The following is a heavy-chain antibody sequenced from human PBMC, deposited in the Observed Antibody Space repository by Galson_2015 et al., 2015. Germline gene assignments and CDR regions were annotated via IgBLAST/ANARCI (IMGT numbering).Heavy chain of an antibody. CDR3: ARKDHGTGSLDV. J-gene: IGHJ6*02. Sequence: QSGAEVKKPGESLKISCKSSGSSFATYWIAWVRQMPGKGPEWMGVLYPDDSDIRYNPSFRGHVTLSVDKSINTAYLQWSSLKASDTAMYYCARKDHGTGSLDVWGQGTTVTVSS. CDR1: GSSFATYW. CDR2: LYPDDSDI. D-gene: IGHD3-10*01. V-gene: IGHV5-51*01.